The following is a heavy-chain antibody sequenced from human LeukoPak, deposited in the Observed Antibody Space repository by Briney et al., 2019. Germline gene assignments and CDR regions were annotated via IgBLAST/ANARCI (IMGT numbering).Heavy chain of an antibody. CDR2: IYYSGST. Sequence: SETLSLTCTVSGGSISSSSYYWGWIRQPPGKGLEWIGSIYYSGSTYYNPSLKSRVTMDADTSKRQVSLKLTSVTAADTAVYYCARLPYYYDITGYSYWYFDLWGRGTLVTVPS. J-gene: IGHJ2*01. V-gene: IGHV4-39*01. CDR3: ARLPYYYDITGYSYWYFDL. D-gene: IGHD3-22*01. CDR1: GGSISSSSYY.